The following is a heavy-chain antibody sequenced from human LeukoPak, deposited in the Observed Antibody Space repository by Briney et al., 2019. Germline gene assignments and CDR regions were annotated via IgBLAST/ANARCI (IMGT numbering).Heavy chain of an antibody. Sequence: PSETLSLNCSVSGGSISSRRYYWSRIRQLTGPWPELIVSIYYSGSTYDNPSLKNRGTISVDTSRNHLSLKLSSVSAAVTAVYYSARARIRHYMYVWGKGSTVTGSS. J-gene: IGHJ6*03. CDR2: IYYSGST. V-gene: IGHV4-39*07. D-gene: IGHD2/OR15-2a*01. CDR1: GGSISSRRYY. CDR3: ARARIRHYMYV.